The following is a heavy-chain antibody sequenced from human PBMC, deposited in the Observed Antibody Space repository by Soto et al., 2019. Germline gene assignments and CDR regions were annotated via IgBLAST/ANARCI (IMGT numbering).Heavy chain of an antibody. J-gene: IGHJ3*02. Sequence: SETLSLTCTVSGGSISSGDYYWSWIRQPPGKGLEWIGYIYYSGSTYYNPSLKSRVSISVDTSKNQFSLKLSSVTAADTAVYCCAREVVVPATQGIDIWGQGXMVTV. CDR3: AREVVVPATQGIDI. V-gene: IGHV4-30-4*01. CDR1: GGSISSGDYY. CDR2: IYYSGST. D-gene: IGHD2-15*01.